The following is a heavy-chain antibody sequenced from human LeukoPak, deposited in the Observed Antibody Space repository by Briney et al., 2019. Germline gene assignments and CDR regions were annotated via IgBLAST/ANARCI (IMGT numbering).Heavy chain of an antibody. J-gene: IGHJ4*02. CDR2: IIPIFGTA. Sequence: SVKVSCXASGGTFSSYAISWVRQAPGQGLEWMAGIIPIFGTANYAQKFQGRVTITTDESTSTAYMELSSLRSEDTAVYYCARDTYYYDGSGYSVLYYFDCWGQGTLVTVSS. CDR1: GGTFSSYA. CDR3: ARDTYYYDGSGYSVLYYFDC. V-gene: IGHV1-69*05. D-gene: IGHD3-22*01.